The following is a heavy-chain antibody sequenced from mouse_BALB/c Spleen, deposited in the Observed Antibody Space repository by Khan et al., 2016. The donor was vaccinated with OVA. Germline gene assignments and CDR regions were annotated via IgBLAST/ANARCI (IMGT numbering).Heavy chain of an antibody. V-gene: IGHV2-6-1*01. CDR2: IWSDGST. CDR1: GFSLTSYG. J-gene: IGHJ4*01. D-gene: IGHD2-2*01. Sequence: QVQLKESGPGLVAPSQSLSITCTISGFSLTSYGVHWVRQPPGKGLVWLVVIWSDGSTTYNSALKSRLSISKDNSKSQVFLKMNSLQTDDTAKYYCARQDGYAHYYAMDYWGQGTSVTVSS. CDR3: ARQDGYAHYYAMDY.